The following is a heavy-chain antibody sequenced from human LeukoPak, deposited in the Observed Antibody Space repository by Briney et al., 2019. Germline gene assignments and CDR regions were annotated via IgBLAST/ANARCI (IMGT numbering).Heavy chain of an antibody. CDR3: AKDIGVGSCNGCLFDY. V-gene: IGHV3-43*01. CDR1: GFTFDDYT. Sequence: PGGSLRLSCAAFGFTFDDYTIHWVRQAPGKGLEWVTLISWDGDSTYYADSVKGRFTISRDNSKNSLYLQMNSLRTEDTALYYCAKDIGVGSCNGCLFDYWGQGTLVTVSS. D-gene: IGHD2-15*01. CDR2: ISWDGDST. J-gene: IGHJ4*02.